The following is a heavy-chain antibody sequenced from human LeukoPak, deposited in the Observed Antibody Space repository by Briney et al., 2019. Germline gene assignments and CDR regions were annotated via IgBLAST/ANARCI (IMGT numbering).Heavy chain of an antibody. CDR2: IYYSGST. Sequence: SETLSLTCTVSGGSISSSSYYWGWIRQPPGKGLEWIGSIYYSGSTYYNPSLKSRVTLSLDTPKNQVSLRLNSVTAADTAKYYCARNSYGHLNWFDPWGQGTLVTVSS. CDR1: GGSISSSSYY. D-gene: IGHD3-16*01. CDR3: ARNSYGHLNWFDP. V-gene: IGHV4-39*07. J-gene: IGHJ5*02.